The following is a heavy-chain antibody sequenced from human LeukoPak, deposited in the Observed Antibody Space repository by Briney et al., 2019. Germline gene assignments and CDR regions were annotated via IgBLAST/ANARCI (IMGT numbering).Heavy chain of an antibody. V-gene: IGHV4-59*12. CDR2: INYSGST. CDR1: GGSISSYH. J-gene: IGHJ4*02. D-gene: IGHD5-12*01. CDR3: AREFLGYSGYDYFDY. Sequence: SETLSLTCTVSGGSISSYHWNWIRQPPGKGLEWIGYINYSGSTKYYPSLKSRVTISVDTSKNQFSLKLSSVTAADTAVYYCAREFLGYSGYDYFDYWGQGTLVTVSS.